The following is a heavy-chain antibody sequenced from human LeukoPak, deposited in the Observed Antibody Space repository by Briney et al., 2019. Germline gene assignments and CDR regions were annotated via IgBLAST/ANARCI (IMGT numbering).Heavy chain of an antibody. CDR2: IYYSGST. CDR1: GGSISSGDYY. CDR3: ARGFSGVATVDP. Sequence: SQTLSLTCTVSGGSISSGDYYWSWIRQPPGKGLEWIGYIYYSGSTYYNPSLKSRVTISVDTSKNQFSLKLSSVTAADTAVYYCARGFSGVATVDPWGQGTLVTASS. J-gene: IGHJ5*02. V-gene: IGHV4-30-4*01. D-gene: IGHD5-12*01.